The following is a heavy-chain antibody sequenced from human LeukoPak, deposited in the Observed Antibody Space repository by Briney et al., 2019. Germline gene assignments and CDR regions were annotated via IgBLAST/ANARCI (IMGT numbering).Heavy chain of an antibody. CDR2: ISSSSSYI. Sequence: GGSLRLSCAASGFTFSSSSMNWVRQAPGKGLEWVSSISSSSSYIYYADSVKGRFTISRDNAKNSLYLQMSSLRAEDTAVYYCARDRTTYSSGWPPDYWGQGTLVTVSS. CDR3: ARDRTTYSSGWPPDY. J-gene: IGHJ4*02. D-gene: IGHD6-19*01. V-gene: IGHV3-21*01. CDR1: GFTFSSSS.